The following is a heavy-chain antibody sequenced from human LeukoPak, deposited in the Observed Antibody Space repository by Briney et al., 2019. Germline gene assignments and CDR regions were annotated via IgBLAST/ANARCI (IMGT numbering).Heavy chain of an antibody. CDR2: IIPIFGTA. V-gene: IGHV1-69*05. D-gene: IGHD6-19*01. CDR1: GGTFSSYG. CDR3: ASHSSGWYEEYFQH. J-gene: IGHJ1*01. Sequence: SVKVSCKASGGTFSSYGISWVRQAPGQGLEWMGRIIPIFGTANYAQKFQGRVTITTDESTSTAYMELSSLRSEDTAVYYCASHSSGWYEEYFQHWGQGTLVTVSS.